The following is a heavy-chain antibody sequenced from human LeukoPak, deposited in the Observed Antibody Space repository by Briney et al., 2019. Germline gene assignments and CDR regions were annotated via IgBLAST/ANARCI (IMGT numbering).Heavy chain of an antibody. J-gene: IGHJ5*02. D-gene: IGHD3-9*01. CDR1: GDSISGKY. Sequence: SETLSLTCTVSGDSISGKYWSWIRRPAGRGLEWLGRISSTGITDYSPSLKGRATMSLDTSKNQFSLSLTSVTAADTAVYYCARLDILVPRAVEWFDPWGQGTLVIVSS. CDR3: ARLDILVPRAVEWFDP. CDR2: ISSTGIT. V-gene: IGHV4-4*07.